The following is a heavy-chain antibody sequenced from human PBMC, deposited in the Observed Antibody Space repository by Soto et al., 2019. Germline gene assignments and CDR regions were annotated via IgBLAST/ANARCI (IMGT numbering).Heavy chain of an antibody. CDR3: VGVGDSFGYSGWYYCDQ. J-gene: IGHJ4*02. CDR1: GYTFTDFG. CDR2: IGAFNGTT. Sequence: HVQLVQSGAEVKKPGASVKVSCKASGYTFTDFGIGWVRQAPGHGLEWVGWIGAFNGTTDYAQKFQGRVTMTAGPLTSTAYMGFRSLRSDDTACASCVGVGDSFGYSGWYYCDQWGQGTLVTVSS. D-gene: IGHD3-22*01. V-gene: IGHV1-18*01.